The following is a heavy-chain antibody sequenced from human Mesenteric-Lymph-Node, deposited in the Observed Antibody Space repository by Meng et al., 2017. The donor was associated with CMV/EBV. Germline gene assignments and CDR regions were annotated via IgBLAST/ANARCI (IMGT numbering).Heavy chain of an antibody. Sequence: GAFSGGTVDSGSYYWGWIRQPPGKGLKWIGYIFHSGNTYYNPSLKSRVTISVDTSKNQFSLKLTSVTATDTALYYCARDTGVNFDYWGQGTLVTVSS. CDR2: IFHSGNT. D-gene: IGHD2-8*02. J-gene: IGHJ4*02. V-gene: IGHV4-61*01. CDR3: ARDTGVNFDY. CDR1: GGTVDSGSYY.